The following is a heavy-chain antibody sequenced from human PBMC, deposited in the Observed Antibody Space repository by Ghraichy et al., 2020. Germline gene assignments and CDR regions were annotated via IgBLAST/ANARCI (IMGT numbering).Heavy chain of an antibody. CDR2: ISGSGGST. CDR1: GFTFSSYA. Sequence: LSLTCAASGFTFSSYAMSWVRQAPGKGLEWVSAISGSGGSTYYADSVKGRFTISRDNYKNTLYLQMNSLRAEDTAVYYCAKDRDYDYVWGSYRQNYFDYWGHGTLVTVSS. V-gene: IGHV3-23*01. D-gene: IGHD3-16*02. CDR3: AKDRDYDYVWGSYRQNYFDY. J-gene: IGHJ4*01.